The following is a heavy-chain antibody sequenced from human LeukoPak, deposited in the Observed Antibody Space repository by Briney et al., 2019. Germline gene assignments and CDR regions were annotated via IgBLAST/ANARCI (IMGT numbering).Heavy chain of an antibody. CDR1: GYTFTDYY. V-gene: IGHV1-2*02. Sequence: ASVKVSCKASGYTFTDYYIHWVRQAPGQGLEWMGWMNSNSGGTNYAQKFQGRVTMTRDTSISTAYMELSRLRSDDTAVYYCARNPYCSSTSCYGDYWGQGTLVTVSS. J-gene: IGHJ4*02. D-gene: IGHD2-2*01. CDR3: ARNPYCSSTSCYGDY. CDR2: MNSNSGGT.